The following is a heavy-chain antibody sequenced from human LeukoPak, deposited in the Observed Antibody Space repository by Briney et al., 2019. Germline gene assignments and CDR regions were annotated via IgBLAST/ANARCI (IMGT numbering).Heavy chain of an antibody. Sequence: ASVKVSCKVFGYTLTELSMHWVRQAPGKGLEWMGGFDPEDGETIYAQKFQGRVTMTEDTSTDTAYMELSSLRSEDTAVYYCATAETDSSGWYPTAEYFQHWGQGTLVTVSS. D-gene: IGHD6-19*01. CDR3: ATAETDSSGWYPTAEYFQH. CDR1: GYTLTELS. J-gene: IGHJ1*01. V-gene: IGHV1-24*01. CDR2: FDPEDGET.